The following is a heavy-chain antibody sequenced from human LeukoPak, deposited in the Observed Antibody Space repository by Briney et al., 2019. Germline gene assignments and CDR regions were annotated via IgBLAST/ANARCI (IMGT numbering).Heavy chain of an antibody. V-gene: IGHV4-31*01. CDR2: IWNSAST. D-gene: IGHD2/OR15-2a*01. J-gene: IGHJ5*02. Sequence: SETLSLTCSVSGDSISSRTYYWPWIRQYPEKGLEWIGYIWNSASTNYNPSLKSPVTVSVDTSKNQFSLTLTSVTAADTALYYCAADVSATFPNWIDPWGQGIPVIVSS. CDR3: AADVSATFPNWIDP. CDR1: GDSISSRTYY.